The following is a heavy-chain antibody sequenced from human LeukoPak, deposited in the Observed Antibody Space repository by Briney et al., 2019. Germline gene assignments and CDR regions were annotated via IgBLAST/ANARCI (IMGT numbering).Heavy chain of an antibody. CDR2: ICDSRNA. J-gene: IGHJ4*02. Sequence: SETLSLTCTVSGGSINSGASCWNWIRQHPGEGLEWIGFICDSRNAYYNASLKSRVSISLDASENQFSLKLSSVTAADTAVYYCAVGGTGTKVDYWGQGILVTVSS. CDR3: AVGGTGTKVDY. CDR1: GGSINSGASC. D-gene: IGHD3-10*01. V-gene: IGHV4-31*03.